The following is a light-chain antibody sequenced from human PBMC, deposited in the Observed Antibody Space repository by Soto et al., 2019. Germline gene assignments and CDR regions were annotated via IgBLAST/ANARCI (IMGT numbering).Light chain of an antibody. V-gene: IGLV2-14*01. J-gene: IGLJ2*01. Sequence: QSALTQPASVSGSPGQSITISCTGTSSDVGGYNYVSWYQHHPGKVPELLIYEVSDRPSGVSDRFSGSKSGNTASLTISGLQADDEADYYCSSYTDSSSVVFGGGTKVTVL. CDR2: EVS. CDR3: SSYTDSSSVV. CDR1: SSDVGGYNY.